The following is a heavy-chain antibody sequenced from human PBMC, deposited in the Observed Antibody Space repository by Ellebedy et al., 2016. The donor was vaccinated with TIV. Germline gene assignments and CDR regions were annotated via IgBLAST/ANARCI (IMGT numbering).Heavy chain of an antibody. J-gene: IGHJ4*02. CDR1: GFTFSAHG. D-gene: IGHD4-11*01. CDR3: ARLKTSYFDY. CDR2: IWYDGSKK. V-gene: IGHV3-33*01. Sequence: GESLKISXAASGFTFSAHGMLWARQAPGKGLEWVAVIWYDGSKKYYADSVKGRFTISRDNSKNTMYLQMNTLRAEDTAVYYCARLKTSYFDYWGQGTLVTVSS.